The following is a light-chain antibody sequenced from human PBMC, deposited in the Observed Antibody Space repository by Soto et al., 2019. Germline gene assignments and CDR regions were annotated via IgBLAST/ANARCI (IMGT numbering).Light chain of an antibody. CDR1: QSVSSSY. J-gene: IGKJ1*01. Sequence: EIVLTQSPGTLSLSPGERATLSCRASQSVSSSYLAWYQQKPGQAPRLLIYGASSRATGIPDRFSGSGSGTGFTLTIGRLEPEDFAVYYCQQYGSSPPLTVGQGTKVEIK. V-gene: IGKV3-20*01. CDR3: QQYGSSPPLT. CDR2: GAS.